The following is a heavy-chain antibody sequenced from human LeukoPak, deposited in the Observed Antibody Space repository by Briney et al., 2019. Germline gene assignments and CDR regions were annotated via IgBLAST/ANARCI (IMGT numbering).Heavy chain of an antibody. V-gene: IGHV3-23*01. Sequence: QSGGSLRLSCAASGFTFSSYAMSWVRQAPGKGLEWVSAISATGGSTYYADSVKGRFTISGDNSKNTLYLQMNSLRAEDTAVYYCAKKYSSSSGWFDPWGQGTLVTVSS. CDR2: ISATGGST. J-gene: IGHJ5*02. D-gene: IGHD6-6*01. CDR3: AKKYSSSSGWFDP. CDR1: GFTFSSYA.